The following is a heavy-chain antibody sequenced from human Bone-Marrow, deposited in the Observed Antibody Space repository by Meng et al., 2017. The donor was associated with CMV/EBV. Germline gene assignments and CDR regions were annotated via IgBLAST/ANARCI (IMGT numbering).Heavy chain of an antibody. Sequence: ESLKISCTVSGYSISSGYYWGWIRQPPGKGLEWIGSIYHSGSTYYNPSLKSRVTISVDTSKNPLSLKLSSVTAADTAVYYCARSVPTGYYYYGMDVWGQGTTVTVSS. CDR2: IYHSGST. J-gene: IGHJ6*02. V-gene: IGHV4-38-2*02. D-gene: IGHD3-9*01. CDR3: ARSVPTGYYYYGMDV. CDR1: GYSISSGYY.